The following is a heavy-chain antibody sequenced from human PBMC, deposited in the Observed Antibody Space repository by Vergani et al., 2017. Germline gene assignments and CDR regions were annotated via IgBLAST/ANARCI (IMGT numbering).Heavy chain of an antibody. CDR3: AREGDVDTAMVTGYYYGMDV. Sequence: QVQLVQSGAEVKTPGYSVKVSCKASGGTFSSYTISWVRQAPGQGLEWMGRIIPILGIANYAQKFQGRVTITADKSTSTAYMELSSLRSEDTAVYYCAREGDVDTAMVTGYYYGMDVWGQGTTVTVSS. CDR1: GGTFSSYT. CDR2: IIPILGIA. J-gene: IGHJ6*02. D-gene: IGHD5-18*01. V-gene: IGHV1-69*08.